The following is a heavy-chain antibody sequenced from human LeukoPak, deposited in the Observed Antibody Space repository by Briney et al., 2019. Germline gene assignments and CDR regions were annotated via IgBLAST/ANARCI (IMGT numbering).Heavy chain of an antibody. D-gene: IGHD3-3*01. CDR2: MFWSGTA. V-gene: IGHV4-39*01. Sequence: PSETLSHTCSVSGFSINSSDVYWAWIRQPPGKGLEWVGTMFWSGTAYYNPSLESRVTISVDTSKNQFSLKVRSVTAADTAVYYCARMFFDFWSHPGSDLFLMWAQKTMVTVSS. CDR1: GFSINSSDVY. J-gene: IGHJ3*02. CDR3: ARMFFDFWSHPGSDLFLM.